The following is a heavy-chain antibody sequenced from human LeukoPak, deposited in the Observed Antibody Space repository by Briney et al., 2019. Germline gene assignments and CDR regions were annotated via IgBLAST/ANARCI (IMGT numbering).Heavy chain of an antibody. J-gene: IGHJ4*02. V-gene: IGHV3-48*03. CDR1: GFTFSSYE. CDR2: ISSSGSTI. Sequence: GGSLRLSCAASGFTFSSYEMNWVRQAPGKGLEWVSYISSSGSTIYYADSVKGRFTISRDNAKNSLYPQMNSLRAEDTAVYYCARGRTTVTRIGQPNDYWGQGTLVTVSS. CDR3: ARGRTTVTRIGQPNDY. D-gene: IGHD4-17*01.